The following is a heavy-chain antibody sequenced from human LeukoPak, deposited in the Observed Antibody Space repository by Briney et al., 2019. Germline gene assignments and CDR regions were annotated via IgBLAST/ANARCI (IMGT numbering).Heavy chain of an antibody. D-gene: IGHD1-26*01. CDR2: ITASGTAM. J-gene: IGHJ4*02. V-gene: IGHV3-48*02. CDR3: AGSGSYRFDY. CDR1: GFTFSSYP. Sequence: GGSLRLSYAASGFTFSSYPMNWVRQAPGKGLEWVSHITASGTAMFYADSVKGRFTISRDNAKNSLYLQMNSLRDEDTAVYYCAGSGSYRFDYWGQGTLVTVSS.